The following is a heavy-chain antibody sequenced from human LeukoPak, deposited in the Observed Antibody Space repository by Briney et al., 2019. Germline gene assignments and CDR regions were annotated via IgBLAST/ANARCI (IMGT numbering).Heavy chain of an antibody. CDR3: ARLSGPSGY. J-gene: IGHJ4*02. Sequence: SETLSLTCAVSGGSISSSNWWSWVRQPPGKGLEWIGEINHSGSTNYNPSLKSRVTISVDTSKNQFSLKLSSVTAADTAVYYCARLSGPSGYWGQGTLVTVSS. V-gene: IGHV4-4*02. D-gene: IGHD3-16*02. CDR1: GGSISSSNW. CDR2: INHSGST.